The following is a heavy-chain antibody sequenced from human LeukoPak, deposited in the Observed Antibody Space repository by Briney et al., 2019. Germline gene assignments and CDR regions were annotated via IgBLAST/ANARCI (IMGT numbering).Heavy chain of an antibody. Sequence: ASVKVSCKASGYTFTSYDINWVRQATGQGLEWMGWMNSNSGNTGYAQKFQGRVTMTRNTSISTAYMELSSLRSEDTAVYYCARGSYYDILTGYYIFPMNWFDPWGQGTLVTVSS. J-gene: IGHJ5*02. V-gene: IGHV1-8*01. CDR3: ARGSYYDILTGYYIFPMNWFDP. CDR1: GYTFTSYD. CDR2: MNSNSGNT. D-gene: IGHD3-9*01.